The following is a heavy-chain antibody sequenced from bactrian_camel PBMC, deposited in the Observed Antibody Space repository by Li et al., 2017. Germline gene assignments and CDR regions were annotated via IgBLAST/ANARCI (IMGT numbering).Heavy chain of an antibody. D-gene: IGHD5*01. CDR3: AADDGLVRKAPLQYKSYNY. V-gene: IGHV3S53*01. Sequence: HVQLVESGGSSVQTGGSLRLSCQARADTYSRYCMGWFRQAPGKEREGVAVIARGGTSMYVDSVKGRFTISRDNAKNTLYLKMNSLQVEDTAMYYCAADDGLVRKAPLQYKSYNYWGQGTQVTVS. CDR2: IARGGTS. J-gene: IGHJ4*01. CDR1: ADTYSRYC.